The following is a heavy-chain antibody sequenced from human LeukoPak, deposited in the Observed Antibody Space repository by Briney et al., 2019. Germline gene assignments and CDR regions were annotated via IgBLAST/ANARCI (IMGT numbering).Heavy chain of an antibody. CDR3: ASTDLAAAGYPNNY. Sequence: SETLSLTCTVSGGSISSGGYYWSWIRQHPGKGLEWIGYIYYSGSTYYNPSLKSRVTISVDTSKNQFSLKLSSVTAADTAVYYCASTDLAAAGYPNNYWGQGTLVTVSS. V-gene: IGHV4-31*03. J-gene: IGHJ4*02. D-gene: IGHD6-13*01. CDR1: GGSISSGGYY. CDR2: IYYSGST.